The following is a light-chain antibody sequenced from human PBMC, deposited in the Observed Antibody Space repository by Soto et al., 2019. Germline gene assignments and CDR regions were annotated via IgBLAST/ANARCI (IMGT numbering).Light chain of an antibody. CDR3: QQSYAWIT. CDR2: AAS. Sequence: DIQMNQSPSSLSASVGDRVTITCRASPSISSYVNWDQQKPGKAPKHLIYAASSFQSGVPSRFSGSGSGTDFSLTISCLQQEDSATYECQQSYAWITVGQGTKLEIK. V-gene: IGKV1-39*01. CDR1: PSISSY. J-gene: IGKJ2*01.